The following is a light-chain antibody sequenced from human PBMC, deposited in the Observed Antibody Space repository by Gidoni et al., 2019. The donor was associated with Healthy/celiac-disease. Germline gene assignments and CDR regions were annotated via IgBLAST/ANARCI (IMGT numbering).Light chain of an antibody. Sequence: QSVLTQPPSESGTPGQRVTISCSGSSSTIGSNTVNWYQQLPGTAPKLLIYSNKQRPSGVPDRFSGSKSGTSASLAISGLQSEDEADYYCAAWDDSLNGVVFGGGTKLTVL. CDR1: SSTIGSNT. CDR3: AAWDDSLNGVV. J-gene: IGLJ2*01. V-gene: IGLV1-44*01. CDR2: SNK.